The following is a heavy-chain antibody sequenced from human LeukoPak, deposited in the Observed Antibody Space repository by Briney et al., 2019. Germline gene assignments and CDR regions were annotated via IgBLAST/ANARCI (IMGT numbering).Heavy chain of an antibody. CDR1: GFTFSDHY. V-gene: IGHV3-11*01. D-gene: IGHD4-23*01. J-gene: IGHJ6*02. CDR3: GAPFSGNIVPDV. CDR2: ISSSGSTI. Sequence: GGSLRLSCAASGFTFSDHYMSWIRQAPGKGLEWVSYISSSGSTIYYADSVKGRFTISRDNAKNSLYLQMNSLKTEDTAVYYCGAPFSGNIVPDVWGQGTTVTVSS.